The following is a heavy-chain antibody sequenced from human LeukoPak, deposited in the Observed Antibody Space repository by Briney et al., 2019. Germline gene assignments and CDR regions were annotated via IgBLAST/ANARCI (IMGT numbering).Heavy chain of an antibody. V-gene: IGHV3-21*01. D-gene: IGHD5-12*01. CDR2: ISSSSSYI. Sequence: GGSLRLSCAASGFTFSSYSMNWVRQAPGKGLEWVSSISSSSSYIYYADSVKGRFTISRDNAKNSLYLQMSSLRAEDTAVYYCARELVATIDYWGQGTLVTVSS. CDR3: ARELVATIDY. CDR1: GFTFSSYS. J-gene: IGHJ4*02.